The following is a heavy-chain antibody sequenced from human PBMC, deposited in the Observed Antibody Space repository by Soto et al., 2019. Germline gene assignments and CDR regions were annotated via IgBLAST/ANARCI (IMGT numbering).Heavy chain of an antibody. V-gene: IGHV4-39*01. D-gene: IGHD2-2*01. J-gene: IGHJ5*02. Sequence: PXXTLSLPFTVSGGSISSSSYYWGSIRQPPGKGLEWIGSIYYSGSTYYNPSLKSRVTISVDTSKNQFSLKLSSVTAADTAVYYCARLSPVPATAIDPWGQGTQVTVSS. CDR3: ARLSPVPATAIDP. CDR2: IYYSGST. CDR1: GGSISSSSYY.